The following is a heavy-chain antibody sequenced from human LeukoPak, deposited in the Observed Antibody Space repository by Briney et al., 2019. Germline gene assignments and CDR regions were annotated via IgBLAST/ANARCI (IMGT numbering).Heavy chain of an antibody. CDR2: IYSGGST. CDR1: VFTLSSNY. Sequence: GGSLRLSCAASVFTLSSNYMSWVRQAPGKGLEWVSVIYSGGSTYYADSVKGRFTISRDNSKNTLYLQMNSLRAEDTAVYYCARAIRGGGWSPFDYWGQGTLVTVSS. CDR3: ARAIRGGGWSPFDY. V-gene: IGHV3-53*01. D-gene: IGHD3-10*01. J-gene: IGHJ4*02.